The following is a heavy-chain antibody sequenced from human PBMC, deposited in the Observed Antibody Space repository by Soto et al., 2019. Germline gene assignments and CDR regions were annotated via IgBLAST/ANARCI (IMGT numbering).Heavy chain of an antibody. CDR3: AKVSSSWYAGFFDL. V-gene: IGHV3-23*01. CDR2: ISGSGGST. CDR1: GFTFSSYA. Sequence: GGSLRLSCAASGFTFSSYAISWVRQAPGKGLEWVSAISGSGGSTYYADSVKGRFTISRDNSKNTLYLQMNTLRVEDTAVYYCAKVSSSWYAGFFDLWGQGTLVTVSS. D-gene: IGHD6-13*01. J-gene: IGHJ4*02.